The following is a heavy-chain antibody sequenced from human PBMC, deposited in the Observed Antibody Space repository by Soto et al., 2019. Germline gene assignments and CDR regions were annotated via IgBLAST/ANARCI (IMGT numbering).Heavy chain of an antibody. CDR2: IKSKTDGGTT. CDR3: TTNRYSSSGVFDY. D-gene: IGHD6-13*01. CDR1: GFTFSNAW. V-gene: IGHV3-15*01. J-gene: IGHJ4*02. Sequence: EVQLVESGGGLVKPGGSLRLSCAASGFTFSNAWMSWVRQAPGKGLEWVGRIKSKTDGGTTDYAAPVKGRFTISRDDSKNPLYLKRNSRKTEATAVYYCTTNRYSSSGVFDYWGKGTLVPVSS.